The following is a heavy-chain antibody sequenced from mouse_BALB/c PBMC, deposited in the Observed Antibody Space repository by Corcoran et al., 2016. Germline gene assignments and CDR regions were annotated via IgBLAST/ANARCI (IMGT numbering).Heavy chain of an antibody. D-gene: IGHD4-1*01. V-gene: IGHV1-18*01. CDR2: INPNNGGT. Sequence: EVLLQQCGPELVKAGASVKIPCKASGYTFTDYNMDWVKPSHGKSLEWMGDINPNNGGTIYNQKFKGKATLSVDKSSSTAYMELRSLTSEDTAVYYCAREGYWGAMDYWGQGTSVTVSS. CDR1: GYTFTDYN. CDR3: AREGYWGAMDY. J-gene: IGHJ4*01.